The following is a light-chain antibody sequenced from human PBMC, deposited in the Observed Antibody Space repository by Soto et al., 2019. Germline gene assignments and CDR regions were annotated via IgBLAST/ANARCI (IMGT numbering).Light chain of an antibody. CDR2: DAS. J-gene: IGKJ1*01. CDR1: QSVTKW. V-gene: IGKV1-5*01. CDR3: QHYNGHSTWS. Sequence: DIQMTQSPSTLSASLGDRVTLTCRSSQSVTKWVAWYQQRPGQAPKVLIWDASSLQRGVPSRFSGSGYGTEFTLTISSLQPDDFATYYCQHYNGHSTWSFGQGTKVDIK.